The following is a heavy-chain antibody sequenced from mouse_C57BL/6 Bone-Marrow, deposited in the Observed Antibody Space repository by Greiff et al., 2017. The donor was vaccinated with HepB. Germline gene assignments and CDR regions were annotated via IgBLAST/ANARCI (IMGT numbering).Heavy chain of an antibody. D-gene: IGHD4-1*01. V-gene: IGHV1-80*01. CDR2: IYPGDGDT. Sequence: QVQLQQSGAELVKPGASVKISCKASGYAFSSYWMNWVKQRPGKGLEWIGQIYPGDGDTNYNGKFKGKATLTADKSSSTAYMQLSSLTSEDSAVYFCASPLLGRGGMDYWGQGTSVTVSS. CDR3: ASPLLGRGGMDY. J-gene: IGHJ4*01. CDR1: GYAFSSYW.